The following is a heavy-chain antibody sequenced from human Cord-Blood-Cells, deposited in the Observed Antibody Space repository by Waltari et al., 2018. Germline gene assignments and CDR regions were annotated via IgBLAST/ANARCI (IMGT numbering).Heavy chain of an antibody. Sequence: QLVRSASAVKDPGATVKDPCKVAGYTLTELSTHWVRPAPGKGLEWMGGFDPEDGETIYAQKFQGRVTMTEDTSTDTAYMELSSLRSEDTAVYYCAAGIAAQFDYWGQGTLVTVSS. J-gene: IGHJ4*02. CDR2: FDPEDGET. D-gene: IGHD6-6*01. V-gene: IGHV1-24*01. CDR1: GYTLTELS. CDR3: AAGIAAQFDY.